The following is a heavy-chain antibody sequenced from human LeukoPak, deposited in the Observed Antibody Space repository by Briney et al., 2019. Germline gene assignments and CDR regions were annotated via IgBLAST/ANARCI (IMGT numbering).Heavy chain of an antibody. CDR2: IYYSGST. CDR3: ARGLAAAANFDY. Sequence: SETLSLTCTVSGGSIGSYYWSWIRQPPGKGLEWIGYIYYSGSTNYNPSLKSRITISVDTSKNQISLKLSSVTAADTAVYYCARGLAAAANFDYWGQGTLVSVSS. J-gene: IGHJ4*02. D-gene: IGHD6-13*01. V-gene: IGHV4-59*01. CDR1: GGSIGSYY.